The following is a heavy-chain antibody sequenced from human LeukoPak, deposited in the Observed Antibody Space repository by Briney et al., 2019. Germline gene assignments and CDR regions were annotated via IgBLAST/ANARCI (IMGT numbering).Heavy chain of an antibody. CDR3: ARVSSVWIKDYYYYMDV. V-gene: IGHV4-39*07. Sequence: SETLSLTCTVSGGSISSSSYYWGWIRQPPGKGLEWIGNIYYSGSAYSSLKSRVTISVDTSRNQFSLKLSSVTAADTAVYYCARVSSVWIKDYYYYMDVWGKGTTVTVSS. D-gene: IGHD5-12*01. J-gene: IGHJ6*03. CDR2: IYYSGSA. CDR1: GGSISSSSYY.